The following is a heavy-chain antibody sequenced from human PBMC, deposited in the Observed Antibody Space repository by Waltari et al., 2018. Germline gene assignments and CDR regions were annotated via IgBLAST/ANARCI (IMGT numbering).Heavy chain of an antibody. J-gene: IGHJ4*02. Sequence: EVQLVESGGGSIQPGGSLRPACAAPGFPGSTNFMMWVRQAPGKGLEWVSLIYSGGDTYYTDSVRGRFTISRDTSKNTLHLQMNSLRGEDTAVYYCARDRHCTPSGCSGLWGQGTLVTVSS. CDR3: ARDRHCTPSGCSGL. CDR2: IYSGGDT. V-gene: IGHV3-53*01. D-gene: IGHD2-8*01. CDR1: GFPGSTNF.